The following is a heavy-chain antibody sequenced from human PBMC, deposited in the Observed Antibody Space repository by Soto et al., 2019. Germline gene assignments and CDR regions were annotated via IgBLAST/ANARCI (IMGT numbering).Heavy chain of an antibody. CDR2: ISSSSFSI. V-gene: IGHV3-21*02. CDR1: GFTFSSYS. J-gene: IGHJ6*02. CDR3: ARNESSNIYGMDV. D-gene: IGHD6-6*01. Sequence: EVQLVESGGGLVKPGGSLRLSCAASGFTFSSYSMNWGRQAPGKGLEWVSSISSSSFSINYADSVKGRFSISRDKAQNSLHLQMNNLRADDTAVYYCARNESSNIYGMDVWGQGTTVTVSS.